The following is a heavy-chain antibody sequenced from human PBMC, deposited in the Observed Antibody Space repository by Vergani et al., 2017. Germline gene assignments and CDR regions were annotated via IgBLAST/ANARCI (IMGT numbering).Heavy chain of an antibody. V-gene: IGHV1-8*01. J-gene: IGHJ5*02. CDR3: ARAPGRRCSGGSCYSSFRWFDP. CDR2: MNPKSGNS. Sequence: QVQLVQSGAEVKKPGASVKVSCWASGYTFIEYDIDWVRQAAGQGLEWTGWMNPKSGNSGFAQKFQGRVTMTRDTSISTAYMELNSLTSEDTAVYYCARAPGRRCSGGSCYSSFRWFDPWGQGTLVTVFS. D-gene: IGHD2-15*01. CDR1: GYTFIEYD.